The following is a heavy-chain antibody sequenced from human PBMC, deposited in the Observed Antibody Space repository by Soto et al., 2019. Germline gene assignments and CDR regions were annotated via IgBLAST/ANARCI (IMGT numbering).Heavy chain of an antibody. J-gene: IGHJ4*02. Sequence: GGSLRLSCAASGFTFSSYGMHWVRQAPGKGLEWVAVIWYDGSNKYYADSVKGRFTISRDNSKNTLYLQMNSLRAEDTAVYYCARDLDDFWSGPGDWGQGTLVTVSS. CDR3: ARDLDDFWSGPGD. V-gene: IGHV3-33*01. CDR2: IWYDGSNK. D-gene: IGHD3-3*01. CDR1: GFTFSSYG.